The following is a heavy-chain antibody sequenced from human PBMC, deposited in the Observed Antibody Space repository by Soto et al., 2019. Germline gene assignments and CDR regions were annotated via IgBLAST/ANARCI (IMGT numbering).Heavy chain of an antibody. CDR3: ASDKNCTNGVCYRGAFDI. D-gene: IGHD2-8*01. Sequence: QVQLVQSGAEVKKPGSSVKVSCKASGGTFSSYAISWVRQAPGQGLEWMGGIIPIFGTANYAQKFQGRVTITADESTSTAYMELSSLRSEETAVYYCASDKNCTNGVCYRGAFDIWGQGTMVTVSS. CDR2: IIPIFGTA. J-gene: IGHJ3*02. V-gene: IGHV1-69*01. CDR1: GGTFSSYA.